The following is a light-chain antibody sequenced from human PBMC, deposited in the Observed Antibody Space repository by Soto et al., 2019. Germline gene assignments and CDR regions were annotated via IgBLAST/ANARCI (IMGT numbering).Light chain of an antibody. CDR3: QQYGSLPIT. CDR1: QDIGDS. J-gene: IGKJ5*01. V-gene: IGKV1-33*01. Sequence: DIQMTQSPSSLSASVGARVTISCQASQDIGDSLIWYQQKEGRTPKLLIYDSLHLEPGVPSRFSGSRSGTRFSLTISSMQPEDVATYFCQQYGSLPITFGQGTQL. CDR2: DSL.